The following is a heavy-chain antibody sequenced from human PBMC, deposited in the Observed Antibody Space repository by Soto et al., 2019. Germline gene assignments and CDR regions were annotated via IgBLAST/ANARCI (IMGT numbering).Heavy chain of an antibody. CDR3: AKVGSTPRDGMDV. D-gene: IGHD3-16*01. V-gene: IGHV3-30*18. J-gene: IGHJ6*02. CDR1: GFTFSSYG. CDR2: ISYDGSNK. Sequence: PGGSLRLSCTASGFTFSSYGMHWVRQAPGKGLEWVAVISYDGSNKYYADSVKGRFTISRDNSKNTLYLQMNSLRAEDTAVYYCAKVGSTPRDGMDVWGQGTTVTVSS.